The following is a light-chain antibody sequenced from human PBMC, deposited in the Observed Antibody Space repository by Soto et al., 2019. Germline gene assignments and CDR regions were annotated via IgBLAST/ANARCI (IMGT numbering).Light chain of an antibody. Sequence: EIVLTQSPATLSLSPGERATLSCRASQSVSTYLAWYQQKPGQAPRLLIYGASNRAAGIPTRFSGSGSGTDCTLTISSLAPEDFAIYYCQQRANWPPLFTFGPGTKVEIK. J-gene: IGKJ3*01. V-gene: IGKV3-11*01. CDR1: QSVSTY. CDR3: QQRANWPPLFT. CDR2: GAS.